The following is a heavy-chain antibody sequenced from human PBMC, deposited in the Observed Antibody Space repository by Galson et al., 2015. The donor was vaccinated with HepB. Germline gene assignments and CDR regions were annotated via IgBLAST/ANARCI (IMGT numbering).Heavy chain of an antibody. CDR2: IIPILGIA. CDR1: GGTFSSYA. D-gene: IGHD2-21*01. J-gene: IGHJ3*02. Sequence: SVKVSCKASGGTFSSYAISWVRQAPGQGLEWMGRIIPILGIANYAQKFQGRVTITADKSTSTAYMELSSLRSEDTAVYYCARDSSCGGDCYFDAFDIWGQGTMVTVSS. CDR3: ARDSSCGGDCYFDAFDI. V-gene: IGHV1-69*04.